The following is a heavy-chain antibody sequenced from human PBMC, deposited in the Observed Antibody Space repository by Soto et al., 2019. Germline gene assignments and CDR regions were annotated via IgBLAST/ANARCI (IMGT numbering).Heavy chain of an antibody. D-gene: IGHD2-21*02. J-gene: IGHJ6*02. CDR2: IHYSGSI. CDR1: GGSISSDHYH. Sequence: QVQLQESGPGLVRPSQTLSLTCTVSGGSISSDHYHWTWIRQPPGKVLEWIGYIHYSGSIYYNPSLQRRVTMSVDTSKNLFSLKLSSVTAADTAVYFCAREDDGGDRDYYGLDVWGQGTTVTVSS. V-gene: IGHV4-30-4*01. CDR3: AREDDGGDRDYYGLDV.